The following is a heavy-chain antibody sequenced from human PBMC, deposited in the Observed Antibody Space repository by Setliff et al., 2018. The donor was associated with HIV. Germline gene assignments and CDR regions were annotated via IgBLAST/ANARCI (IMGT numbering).Heavy chain of an antibody. CDR2: IIPILGIA. J-gene: IGHJ6*03. D-gene: IGHD6-13*01. CDR3: ARDGGYSSSWGDYYYYYMDV. CDR1: GGTFSSYA. V-gene: IGHV1-69*10. Sequence: ASVKVSCKASGGTFSSYAISWVRQAPGRGLEWMGGIIPILGIANYAQKFQGRVTITTDESTSTAYMELSSLRSEDTAVYYCARDGGYSSSWGDYYYYYMDVWGKGTTVTVSS.